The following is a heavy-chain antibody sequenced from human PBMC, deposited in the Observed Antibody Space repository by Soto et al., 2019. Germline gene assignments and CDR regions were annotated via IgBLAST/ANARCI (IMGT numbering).Heavy chain of an antibody. CDR1: GGSISSYY. D-gene: IGHD2-2*01. CDR3: ARDLGRRYCSSTSCYLRGFHNAFDI. V-gene: IGHV4-59*01. J-gene: IGHJ3*02. Sequence: QVQLQESGPGLVKPSETLSLTCTVSGGSISSYYWSWIRQPPGKGLEWIGYIYYSGSTNYNPSLKSRVTISVDTYKNQFSLKLSSVTAADTAVYYCARDLGRRYCSSTSCYLRGFHNAFDIWGQGKMVTVSS. CDR2: IYYSGST.